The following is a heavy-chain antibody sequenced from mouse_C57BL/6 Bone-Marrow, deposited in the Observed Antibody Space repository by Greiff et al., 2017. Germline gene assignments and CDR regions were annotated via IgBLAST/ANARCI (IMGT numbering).Heavy chain of an antibody. D-gene: IGHD1-1*01. V-gene: IGHV1-81*01. CDR1: GYTFTSYG. CDR3: ARSRYYYGSSPYAMDY. J-gene: IGHJ4*01. CDR2: IYPRSGNT. Sequence: QVQLQQSGAELARPGASVKLSCKASGYTFTSYGISWVKQRPGQGLEWIGEIYPRSGNTYYNEKFKGKATLTADKSSSTAYMELRSLTSVDSAVYFCARSRYYYGSSPYAMDYWGQGTSVTVSS.